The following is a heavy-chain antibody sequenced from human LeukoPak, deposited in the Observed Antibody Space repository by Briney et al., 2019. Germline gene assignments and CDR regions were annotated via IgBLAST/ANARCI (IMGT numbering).Heavy chain of an antibody. CDR2: IYSGGST. J-gene: IGHJ3*01. Sequence: GGSLRLSCAASGFTVSSNYMSWVRRAPGKGLEWVSVIYSGGSTYYADSVKGRFTVSRDNSKSTLSLQMNSLRTEDPAVYYCVRDKVTRAFDVWGQGTAVTVSS. D-gene: IGHD2-21*02. CDR3: VRDKVTRAFDV. V-gene: IGHV3-53*01. CDR1: GFTVSSNY.